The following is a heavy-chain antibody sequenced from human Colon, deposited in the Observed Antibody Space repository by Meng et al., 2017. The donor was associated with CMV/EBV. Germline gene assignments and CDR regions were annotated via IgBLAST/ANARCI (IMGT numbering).Heavy chain of an antibody. D-gene: IGHD6-13*01. J-gene: IGHJ4*02. CDR3: ARDSSSWYADY. V-gene: IGHV3-66*01. CDR1: GFTLSSNY. Sequence: VQLVGPGGCLVQPGGFLRRSCAASGFTLSSNYMGWVRQAPGKGLEWVSVIYSGGSTYYADSVKGRFTISRDNSKNTLYLQMNSLRAEDTAVYYCARDSSSWYADYWGQGTLVTVSS. CDR2: IYSGGST.